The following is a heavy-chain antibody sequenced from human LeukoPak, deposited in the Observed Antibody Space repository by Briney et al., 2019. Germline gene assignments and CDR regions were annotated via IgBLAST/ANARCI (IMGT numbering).Heavy chain of an antibody. CDR2: ISHDGSNT. J-gene: IGHJ6*02. D-gene: IGHD3-22*01. CDR1: GFTSSSYG. CDR3: AKDLKGITMTQGGMDG. V-gene: IGHV3-30*18. Sequence: PGGSLRLSCAASGFTSSSYGMHWVRHAPGKGLEWGAVISHDGSNTYYAGSAKGRFSISRDDSKNTLYLRMNSLRAEGTGVCYSAKDLKGITMTQGGMDGWRQGTTVSDSS.